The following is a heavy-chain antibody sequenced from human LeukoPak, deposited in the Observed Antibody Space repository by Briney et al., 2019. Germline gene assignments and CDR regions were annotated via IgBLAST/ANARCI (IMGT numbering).Heavy chain of an antibody. CDR3: ARGWPREGYFDY. J-gene: IGHJ4*02. Sequence: SETLSLTCTVSGGSISSSSYYWGWIRQPPGKGLEWIGSIYYSGSTYYNPSLKSRVTISVDTSKNQFSLKLSSVTAADTAVYYCARGWPREGYFDYWGQGTLVTVSS. D-gene: IGHD5-24*01. CDR2: IYYSGST. V-gene: IGHV4-39*07. CDR1: GGSISSSSYY.